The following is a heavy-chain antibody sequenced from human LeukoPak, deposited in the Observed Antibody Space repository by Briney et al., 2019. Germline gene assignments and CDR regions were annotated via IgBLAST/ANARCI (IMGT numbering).Heavy chain of an antibody. CDR3: GASVSSANDRCQFDFDY. D-gene: IGHD3-22*01. Sequence: GGSLRLSCASRYFFTSYYIHRGRQEAPGKGLEWVSGISGSGGDTYYADSVKGRFTISRDNSKNTLYLQMNSLRAEDTAVYYCGASVSSANDRCQFDFDYWGQGTLVTVSS. CDR2: ISGSGGDT. CDR1: RYFFTSYY. V-gene: IGHV3-23*01. J-gene: IGHJ4*02.